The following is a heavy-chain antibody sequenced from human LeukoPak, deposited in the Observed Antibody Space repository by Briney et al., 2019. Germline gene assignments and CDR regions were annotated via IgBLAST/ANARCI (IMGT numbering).Heavy chain of an antibody. CDR3: ARGGYCSSTSCYARTYYYYGMDV. D-gene: IGHD2-2*01. Sequence: ASVKVSCKASGGTFSSYAISWVRQAPGQGLEWMGGIIPIFGTANYAQKFQGRVTITADESTSTAYMELSSLRSEDTAVYYCARGGYCSSTSCYARTYYYYGMDVWGQGTTVTVSS. CDR2: IIPIFGTA. CDR1: GGTFSSYA. J-gene: IGHJ6*02. V-gene: IGHV1-69*13.